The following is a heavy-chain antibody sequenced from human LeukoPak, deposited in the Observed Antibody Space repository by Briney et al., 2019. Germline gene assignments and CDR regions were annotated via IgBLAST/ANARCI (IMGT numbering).Heavy chain of an antibody. Sequence: SETLSLTCTVSGGSISPYFWSWIRQPPGKGLEWIGYISYSGSTNYNPPLKSRVTISVDTSKNQFSLQLSSVTAADTAVYYCARDAYRGVTNFDPWGQGTLVTVSS. D-gene: IGHD3-10*01. CDR1: GGSISPYF. CDR3: ARDAYRGVTNFDP. CDR2: ISYSGST. V-gene: IGHV4-59*01. J-gene: IGHJ5*02.